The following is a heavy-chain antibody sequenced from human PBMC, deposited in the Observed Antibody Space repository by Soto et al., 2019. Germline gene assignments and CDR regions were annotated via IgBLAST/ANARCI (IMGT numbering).Heavy chain of an antibody. CDR1: GFTFSSYA. D-gene: IGHD3-3*01. CDR3: AKRGDDFWGGYYYYFDC. CDR2: IGGRGVST. Sequence: PGGSLRLSCAASGFTFSSYAMRWVRQAPGKGLEWVSAIGGRGVSTYYADSVKGRFTISRDNSKNTLYLQMNSLRVEDTAVYYCAKRGDDFWGGYYYYFDCWGLGTLVTVSS. V-gene: IGHV3-23*01. J-gene: IGHJ4*02.